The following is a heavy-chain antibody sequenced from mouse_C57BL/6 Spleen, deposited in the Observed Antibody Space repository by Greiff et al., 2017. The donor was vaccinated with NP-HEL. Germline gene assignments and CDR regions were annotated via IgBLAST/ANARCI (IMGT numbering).Heavy chain of an antibody. Sequence: DVKLQESGAELVRPGASVKLSCTASGFTIKDDYMHWVKQRPEQGLEWIGWIDPENGDTEYASKFQGKATITADTSSNTAYLQLSSLTSEDTAVYYCTTASWHSLAYWGQGTLVTVSA. V-gene: IGHV14-4*01. CDR2: IDPENGDT. CDR1: GFTIKDDY. J-gene: IGHJ3*01. D-gene: IGHD3-1*01. CDR3: TTASWHSLAY.